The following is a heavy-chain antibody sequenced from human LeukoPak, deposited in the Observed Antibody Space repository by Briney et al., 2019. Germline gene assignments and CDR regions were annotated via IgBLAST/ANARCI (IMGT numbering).Heavy chain of an antibody. CDR3: AREDYDSSGYFDY. CDR2: ISYDGSNK. CDR1: GFTFSSYA. J-gene: IGHJ4*02. V-gene: IGHV3-30-3*01. D-gene: IGHD3-22*01. Sequence: GGSLRLSCAASGFTFSSYAMHWVRQAPGKGLEWVAVISYDGSNKYYADSVKGRFTISRDNSKNTLYLQMNSLRAEDAAVYYCAREDYDSSGYFDYWGQGTLVTVSS.